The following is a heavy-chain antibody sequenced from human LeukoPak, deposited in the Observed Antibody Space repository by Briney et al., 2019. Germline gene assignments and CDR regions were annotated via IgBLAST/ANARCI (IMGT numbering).Heavy chain of an antibody. V-gene: IGHV1-69*05. CDR3: AKLYSSVWPLESMDV. Sequence: ASVTLSFTASGATFTIYAISWERQAPGQGPGGMGGRIPIFGTANYAQKFQGRVTITTDTSTSTVYMELRRLRSDDTAVYYCAKLYSSVWPLESMDVWGQGTTVTVSS. CDR1: GATFTIYA. CDR2: RIPIFGTA. D-gene: IGHD6-19*01. J-gene: IGHJ6*02.